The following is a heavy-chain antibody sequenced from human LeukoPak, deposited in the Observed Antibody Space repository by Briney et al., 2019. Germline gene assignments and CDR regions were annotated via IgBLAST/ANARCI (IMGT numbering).Heavy chain of an antibody. CDR3: ARDFLVATTPYYYYYMDV. J-gene: IGHJ6*03. CDR2: IIPIFGTA. Sequence: GASVKVSCKASGGTFSSYAISWVRQAPGQGLEWMGGIIPIFGTANYAQKFQGRVTITADESTSTAYIELSRLRSDDTAVYYCARDFLVATTPYYYYYMDVWGKGTTVTVSS. D-gene: IGHD5-24*01. CDR1: GGTFSSYA. V-gene: IGHV1-69*13.